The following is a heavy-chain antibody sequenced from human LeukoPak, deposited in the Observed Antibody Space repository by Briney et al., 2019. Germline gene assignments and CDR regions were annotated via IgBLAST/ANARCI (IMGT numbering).Heavy chain of an antibody. CDR2: ISYDGSNK. V-gene: IGHV3-30*18. D-gene: IGHD3-10*01. CDR1: GFTFSSYG. Sequence: GGSLRLSCAAPGFTFSSYGMHWVRQAPGKGLEWVAVISYDGSNKYYADSVKGRFTISRDNSKNTLYLQMNSLRAEDTAVYYCAKANHQLLWFGELLFDYWGQGTPVTVSS. J-gene: IGHJ4*02. CDR3: AKANHQLLWFGELLFDY.